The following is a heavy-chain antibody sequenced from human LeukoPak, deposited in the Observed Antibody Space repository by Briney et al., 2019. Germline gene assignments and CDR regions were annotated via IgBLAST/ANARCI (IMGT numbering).Heavy chain of an antibody. J-gene: IGHJ6*03. D-gene: IGHD4-11*01. V-gene: IGHV3-7*01. CDR1: RFSFSGYW. Sequence: GGSLRLSCAASRFSFSGYWMTWVRQAPGKGLERVANIKEDGSKQYYGDSVKGRFIISRDNAKNSLYLQMNSLRAEDTAVYYCARRSYSNYYYYYMDVWGKGTTVTVSS. CDR3: ARRSYSNYYYYYMDV. CDR2: IKEDGSKQ.